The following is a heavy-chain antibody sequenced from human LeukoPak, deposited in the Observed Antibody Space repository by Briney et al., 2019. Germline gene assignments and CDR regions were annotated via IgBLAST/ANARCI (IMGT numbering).Heavy chain of an antibody. CDR1: TYPIRSYY. CDR2: IYHSGST. J-gene: IGHJ2*01. D-gene: IGHD3-10*01. V-gene: IGHV4-38-2*02. CDR3: ARSYYYGSGTHYWYFDL. Sequence: SETLSLTCTVSTYPIRSYYWGWIRQPPGKGLEWIWSIYHSGSTYYNPSLKSRVTISVDTSKNKFSLSLSSVTAADTAVYYCARSYYYGSGTHYWYFDLWGRGTLVTVSS.